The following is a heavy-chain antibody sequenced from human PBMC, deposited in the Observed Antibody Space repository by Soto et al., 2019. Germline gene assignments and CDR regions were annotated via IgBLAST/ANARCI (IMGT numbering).Heavy chain of an antibody. CDR1: GLTFSSYA. V-gene: IGHV3-23*01. CDR3: ARNCGGDCYTNFDY. D-gene: IGHD2-21*02. Sequence: DVQLFESGGGLVQPGGSPRLSCAASGLTFSSYAMSLVRQAPGRGLEWVSAISGSGGTASYGDSVRGRFTVSSDNARDTLYLQMNILRADDTALYYCARNCGGDCYTNFDYWGQGTLVTVSS. J-gene: IGHJ4*02. CDR2: ISGSGGTA.